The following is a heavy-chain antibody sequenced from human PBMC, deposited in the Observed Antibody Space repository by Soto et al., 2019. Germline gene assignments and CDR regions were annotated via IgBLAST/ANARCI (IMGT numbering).Heavy chain of an antibody. D-gene: IGHD3-10*01. CDR2: INHSGST. CDR3: ARDRRVPLWFGSTASLMDV. V-gene: IGHV4-34*01. Sequence: SETLSLTCAVYGGSFSGYYWSWIRQPPGKGLEWIGEINHSGSTNYNPSLKSRVTISVDTSKNQFSLKLSSVTAADTAVYYCARDRRVPLWFGSTASLMDVWGQGTTVTVSS. CDR1: GGSFSGYY. J-gene: IGHJ6*02.